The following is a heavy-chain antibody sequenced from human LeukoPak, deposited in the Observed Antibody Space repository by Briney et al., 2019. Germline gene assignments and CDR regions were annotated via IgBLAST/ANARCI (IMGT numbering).Heavy chain of an antibody. J-gene: IGHJ4*02. D-gene: IGHD3-22*01. CDR2: IRYDGSNK. CDR3: ASSYYYDSSGFDY. CDR1: GFTFSSYG. Sequence: GGSLRLSCAASGFTFSSYGMHWVRQAPGKGLEWVAFIRYDGSNKYYADSVKGRFPISRDNSKNTLYLQMNSLRAEDTAVYYCASSYYYDSSGFDYWGQGTLVTVSS. V-gene: IGHV3-30*02.